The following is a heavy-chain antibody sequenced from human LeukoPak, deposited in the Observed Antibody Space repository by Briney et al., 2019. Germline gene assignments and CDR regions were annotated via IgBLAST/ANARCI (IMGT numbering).Heavy chain of an antibody. J-gene: IGHJ4*02. Sequence: ASVKVSCKASGYTFTGYYMHWVRQAPGQGLEWMGWINPNSGGTNYAQKFQGRVTMTRDTSISTAYMGLSRLRSDDTAVYYCARDLYYYDSSGSPFDYWGRGTLVTVSS. V-gene: IGHV1-2*02. D-gene: IGHD3-22*01. CDR2: INPNSGGT. CDR1: GYTFTGYY. CDR3: ARDLYYYDSSGSPFDY.